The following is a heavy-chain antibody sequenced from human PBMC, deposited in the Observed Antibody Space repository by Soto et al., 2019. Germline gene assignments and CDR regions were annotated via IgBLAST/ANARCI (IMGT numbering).Heavy chain of an antibody. D-gene: IGHD2-15*01. CDR2: IGGSGGNT. Sequence: EVQLLESGGGLLQPGGSLRLSCEASGFTFSSYGMSWVRQAPGKGLEWVATIGGSGGNTYYAKSVKGRFTISRDNPKNTQYLPMNSLEAEESALYCCVKDVEGVAATPATGVFDIWGQGTKVTVSS. CDR3: VKDVEGVAATPATGVFDI. V-gene: IGHV3-23*01. CDR1: GFTFSSYG. J-gene: IGHJ3*02.